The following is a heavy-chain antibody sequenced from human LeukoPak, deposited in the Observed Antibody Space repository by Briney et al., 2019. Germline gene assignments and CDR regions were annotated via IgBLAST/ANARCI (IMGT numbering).Heavy chain of an antibody. CDR1: GYTFTDSY. J-gene: IGHJ3*01. V-gene: IGHV1-46*01. CDR3: ARIRDGYNDAYDL. Sequence: ASVKVSCKASGYTFTDSYIHWVRQAPGQVLEWMGLINPDGGNTNYAQNFQGRVTLTRDTSTSTVYMELSSLRSEDTAIYYCARIRDGYNDAYDLWGQGTVVTVPS. D-gene: IGHD5-24*01. CDR2: INPDGGNT.